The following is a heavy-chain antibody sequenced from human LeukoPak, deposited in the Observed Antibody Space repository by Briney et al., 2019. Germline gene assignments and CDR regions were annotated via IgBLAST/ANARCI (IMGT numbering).Heavy chain of an antibody. Sequence: ASVKVSCKASGYTFTGYHMHWVRQAPGQGLELMGRINPNSGGTTYAQKVQGRVTMTRDTSISTAYMELSRLRSDDPAVFYCARQRSGWSYDAFDIWGQGTMVTVSS. CDR3: ARQRSGWSYDAFDI. V-gene: IGHV1-2*06. J-gene: IGHJ3*02. CDR1: GYTFTGYH. D-gene: IGHD6-19*01. CDR2: INPNSGGT.